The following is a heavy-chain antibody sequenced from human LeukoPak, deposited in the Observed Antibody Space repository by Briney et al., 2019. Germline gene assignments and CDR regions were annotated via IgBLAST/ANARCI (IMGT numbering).Heavy chain of an antibody. V-gene: IGHV3-23*01. J-gene: IGHJ6*02. D-gene: IGHD3-9*01. CDR1: GFTFSSYA. CDR3: AKGGYYDILTGYYIYYYYYYGMDV. Sequence: GGSLRLSCAASGFTFSSYAMSWVRQAPGKGLEWVSAISGSGGSTYYADSVKGRFTISRDNSKNTLYLQMNSLRAEDTAVYYCAKGGYYDILTGYYIYYYYYYGMDVWGQGTTVTVSS. CDR2: ISGSGGST.